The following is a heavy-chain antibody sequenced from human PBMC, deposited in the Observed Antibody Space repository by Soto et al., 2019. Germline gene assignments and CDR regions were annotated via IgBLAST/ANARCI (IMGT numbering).Heavy chain of an antibody. Sequence: QGQLVESGGGVVQPGRSLRLSCAASGFTFSSYGIHWVRQAPGKGLEWVAVTWYDGSNKDFADSVKGRFTISRDISQNTVYLRMNSLRAEDTAVYYCARVRSSSGYARYFELWGRGTLVTVSS. J-gene: IGHJ2*01. V-gene: IGHV3-33*01. CDR3: ARVRSSSGYARYFEL. CDR1: GFTFSSYG. CDR2: TWYDGSNK. D-gene: IGHD6-13*01.